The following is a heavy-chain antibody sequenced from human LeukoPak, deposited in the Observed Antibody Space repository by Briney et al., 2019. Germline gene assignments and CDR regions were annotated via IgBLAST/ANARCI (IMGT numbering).Heavy chain of an antibody. D-gene: IGHD3-10*01. CDR3: AREGDDAFDI. Sequence: QTGGSLRLSCAASGFTFSSYAMHWVRQAPGKGLEWVAVISYDGSNKYYADSVKGRFTISRDNSKNTLYLQMNSLRAEDTAVYYCAREGDDAFDIWGQGTMVTVSS. CDR2: ISYDGSNK. J-gene: IGHJ3*02. CDR1: GFTFSSYA. V-gene: IGHV3-30-3*01.